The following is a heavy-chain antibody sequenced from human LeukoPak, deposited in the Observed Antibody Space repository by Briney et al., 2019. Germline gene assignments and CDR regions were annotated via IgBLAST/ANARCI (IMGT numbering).Heavy chain of an antibody. CDR3: ASPTRIAARSLVSDGMDV. V-gene: IGHV1-69*13. CDR2: IIPIFGTA. D-gene: IGHD6-6*01. J-gene: IGHJ6*02. CDR1: GGIFSSYA. Sequence: ASVKVSCKASGGIFSSYAISWVRQAPGQGLEWMGGIIPIFGTANYAQKFQGRVTITADESTSTAYMELSSLRSEDTAVYYCASPTRIAARSLVSDGMDVWGQGTTVTVSS.